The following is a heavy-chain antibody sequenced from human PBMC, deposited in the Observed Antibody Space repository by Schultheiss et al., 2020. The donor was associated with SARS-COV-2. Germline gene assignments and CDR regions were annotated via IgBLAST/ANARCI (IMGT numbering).Heavy chain of an antibody. V-gene: IGHV4-34*01. CDR2: INHSGST. CDR3: ARRVNDGRWFDP. CDR1: GGSFSGYY. D-gene: IGHD1-1*01. Sequence: GSLRLSCAVYGGSFSGYYWSWIRQPPGKGLEWIGEINHSGSTNYNPSLKSRVTISVDTSKNQFSLKLSSVTAADTAVYYCARRVNDGRWFDPWGQGTLVTVSS. J-gene: IGHJ5*02.